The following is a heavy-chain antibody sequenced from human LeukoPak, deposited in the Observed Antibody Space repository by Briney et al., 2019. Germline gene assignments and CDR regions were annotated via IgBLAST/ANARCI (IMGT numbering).Heavy chain of an antibody. CDR3: AREGVVGTGLDY. Sequence: ASVKVSSKASGYTFSIYNMHWVRQAPGQGLEWMGIINPRGGTSYAQKLQGRITMTRDTSTSTLLMELSSLRSEDTAVYYCAREGVVGTGLDYWGQGTLVTVSS. CDR1: GYTFSIYN. J-gene: IGHJ4*02. D-gene: IGHD2-2*01. V-gene: IGHV1-46*01. CDR2: INPRGGT.